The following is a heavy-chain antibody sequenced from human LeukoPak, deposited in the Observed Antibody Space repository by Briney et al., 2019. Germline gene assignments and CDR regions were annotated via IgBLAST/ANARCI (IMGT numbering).Heavy chain of an antibody. CDR3: ARGLFWSGYNPQNYYYYMDV. CDR2: IFTSGST. D-gene: IGHD3-3*01. Sequence: SETLSLTCTVSGGSISGYYWSWIRQPAGKGLEWIGRIFTSGSTNYNPSLKSRVIMSVDTSKNQFSLKLSSVTAADTAVYYCARGLFWSGYNPQNYYYYMDVWGKGTTVTVSS. V-gene: IGHV4-4*07. J-gene: IGHJ6*03. CDR1: GGSISGYY.